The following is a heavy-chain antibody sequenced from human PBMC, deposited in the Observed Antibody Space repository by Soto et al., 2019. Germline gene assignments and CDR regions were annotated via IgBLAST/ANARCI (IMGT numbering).Heavy chain of an antibody. D-gene: IGHD6-19*01. CDR1: GYTFTSYY. J-gene: IGHJ4*02. CDR2: INPSGGTT. V-gene: IGHV1-46*01. Sequence: ASVKVSCKASGYTFTSYYIHWVRQAPGQGLEWMGVINPSGGTTTYAQKFQGRVTMTRDTSTSTVYMELSSLRSEDTAVYYCARASRIAVSGSTHTYWGQGTLVTVSS. CDR3: ARASRIAVSGSTHTY.